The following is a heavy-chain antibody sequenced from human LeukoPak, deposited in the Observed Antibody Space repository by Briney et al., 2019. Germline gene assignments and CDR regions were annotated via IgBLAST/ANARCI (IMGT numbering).Heavy chain of an antibody. D-gene: IGHD5-18*01. CDR1: GFSFSSSW. CDR3: ARGRYNYGYIYDY. CDR2: INDDETST. Sequence: PGGSLRLSCAASGFSFSSSWMHWVRQAPGKGLVWVSRINDDETSTGYADSVKGRFTISRDNSKNTLYLQMNSLRAEDTAVYYCARGRYNYGYIYDYWGQGTLVTVSS. J-gene: IGHJ4*02. V-gene: IGHV3-74*01.